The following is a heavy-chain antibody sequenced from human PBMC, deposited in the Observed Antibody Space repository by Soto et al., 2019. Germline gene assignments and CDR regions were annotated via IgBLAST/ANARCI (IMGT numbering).Heavy chain of an antibody. CDR1: GYSFTTYG. D-gene: IGHD2-15*01. CDR3: ARGTVVTGHHDGVYYYYYGMDV. Sequence: ASVKVSCKASGYSFTTYGISWVRQAPGQGLEWMGWISGYNGDTNNAQKFQDRVTMTKDRSTTTAYLELRSLTSDDTAVYYCARGTVVTGHHDGVYYYYYGMDVWGQGTTVTAP. J-gene: IGHJ6*02. CDR2: ISGYNGDT. V-gene: IGHV1-18*01.